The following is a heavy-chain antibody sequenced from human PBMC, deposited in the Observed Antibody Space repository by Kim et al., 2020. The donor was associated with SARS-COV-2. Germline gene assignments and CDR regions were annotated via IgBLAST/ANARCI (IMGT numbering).Heavy chain of an antibody. CDR2: MSSSSKYI. CDR3: ARVRDYYDSSGYADY. V-gene: IGHV3-21*06. Sequence: GGSLRLSCAASGFTFSSYNMKWVRQAPGKGLEWVSSMSSSSKYIYYADSVKGRITISRDNAKNSLYLQMNSLRVEDTAVYYCARVRDYYDSSGYADYWGQGTLVTVSS. J-gene: IGHJ4*02. D-gene: IGHD3-22*01. CDR1: GFTFSSYN.